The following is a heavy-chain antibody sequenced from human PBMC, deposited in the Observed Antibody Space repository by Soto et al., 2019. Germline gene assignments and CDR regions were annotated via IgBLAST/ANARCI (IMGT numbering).Heavy chain of an antibody. D-gene: IGHD4-17*01. CDR2: IYYSGST. V-gene: IGHV4-59*01. J-gene: IGHJ6*03. CDR3: ARASGDYFVYGGYYYCDYQAV. CDR1: GGSISSYY. Sequence: SQTRSLTCTVSGGSISSYYWSWIRQPPGKGLEWIGYIYYSGSTNYNPSLKSRVTISVDTSKNQFSLKLSSVTAADTAVYYCARASGDYFVYGGYYYCDYQAVWTKGTTVPVSS.